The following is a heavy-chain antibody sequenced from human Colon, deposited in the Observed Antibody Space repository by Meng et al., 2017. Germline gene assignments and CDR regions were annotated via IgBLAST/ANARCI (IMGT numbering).Heavy chain of an antibody. D-gene: IGHD4-17*01. CDR2: IYYSGST. Sequence: GSLRLSCTVSGGSVSSGSYYWSWIRQPPGKGLEWIGYIYYSGSTNYNPSLKSRVTISVDTSKNQFSLKLSSVTAADTAVYYCASYNGDDYGEIFDYRGQGTLVTVSS. V-gene: IGHV4-61*01. CDR1: GGSVSSGSYY. J-gene: IGHJ4*02. CDR3: ASYNGDDYGEIFDY.